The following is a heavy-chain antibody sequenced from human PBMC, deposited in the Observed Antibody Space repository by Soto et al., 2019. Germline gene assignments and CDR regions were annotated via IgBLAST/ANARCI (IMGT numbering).Heavy chain of an antibody. CDR1: RFTFSDYG. Sequence: QVQLVESGGGVVQPERSLRLSCVASRFTFSDYGMHWVRQAPGKGLEWVAVIWHDGLKKDYVDSVKGRFTVSRDNSNHALFLQMNSLRADDTALYYCAKGILVEPPGTRAFDIWGQGTMVIVSS. CDR2: IWHDGLKK. D-gene: IGHD6-13*01. CDR3: AKGILVEPPGTRAFDI. V-gene: IGHV3-33*06. J-gene: IGHJ3*02.